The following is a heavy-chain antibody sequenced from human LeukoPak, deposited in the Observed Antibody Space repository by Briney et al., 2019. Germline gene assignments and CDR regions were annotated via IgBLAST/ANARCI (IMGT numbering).Heavy chain of an antibody. CDR2: ISSSGSTI. CDR1: GFTFSSYE. V-gene: IGHV3-48*03. Sequence: GGSLRLSCAATGFTFSSYEMNWVRQAPGKGLEWVSYISSSGSTIYNADSVKGRFTISRDNAKNSLYLQMNSLRAEDTAVYYCARCAYCSGGSCYSGWFDPWGQGTLVTVSS. CDR3: ARCAYCSGGSCYSGWFDP. J-gene: IGHJ5*02. D-gene: IGHD2-15*01.